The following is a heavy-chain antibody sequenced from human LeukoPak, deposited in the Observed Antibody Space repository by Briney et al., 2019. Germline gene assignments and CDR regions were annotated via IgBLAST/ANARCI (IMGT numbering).Heavy chain of an antibody. J-gene: IGHJ4*02. D-gene: IGHD3-16*02. CDR2: IRSKAYGGTT. V-gene: IGHV3-49*03. CDR3: TRASDYVWGSYLFLFDY. Sequence: GGSLRLSCTASGFTFGDYAMSWFRQAPGKGLEWVGFIRSKAYGGTTEYAASVKGRFTISRDDSKSTAYLQMNSLKTEDTAVYYCTRASDYVWGSYLFLFDYWGQGTLVTVSS. CDR1: GFTFGDYA.